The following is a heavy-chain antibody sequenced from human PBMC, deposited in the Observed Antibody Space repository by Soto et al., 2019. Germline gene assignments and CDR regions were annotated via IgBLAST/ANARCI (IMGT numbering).Heavy chain of an antibody. J-gene: IGHJ4*02. D-gene: IGHD2-8*01. CDR2: IYYTGST. CDR3: AKGRGRFKSGVQKTFDS. CDR1: GASTSSRDYY. V-gene: IGHV4-39*01. Sequence: SETLSLTCTVPGASTSSRDYYWGWIRQPPGKGLEWIGSIYYTGSTYHNPSLRSRVTMSVDTPRTQFSLKLSSVTAEDTAVYYCAKGRGRFKSGVQKTFDSWGQGTLVTVSS.